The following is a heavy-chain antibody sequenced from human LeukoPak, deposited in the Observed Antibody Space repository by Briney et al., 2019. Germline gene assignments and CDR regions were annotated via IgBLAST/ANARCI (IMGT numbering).Heavy chain of an antibody. CDR3: ARDVWGGESSGWDSDY. V-gene: IGHV1-69*06. J-gene: IGHJ4*02. CDR2: IIPIFGTA. CDR1: GGTFSSYA. D-gene: IGHD6-19*01. Sequence: GASVKVSCKASGGTFSSYAISWVRQAPGQGLEWMGGIIPIFGTANYAQKFQGRVTITADKSTSTAYMELSSLRSEDTAVYYCARDVWGGESSGWDSDYWGQGTLVTVSS.